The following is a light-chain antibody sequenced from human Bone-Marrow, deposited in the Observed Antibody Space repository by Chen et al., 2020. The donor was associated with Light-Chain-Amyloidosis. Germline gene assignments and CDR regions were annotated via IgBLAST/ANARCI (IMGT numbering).Light chain of an antibody. Sequence: SSVLTQPASVSAGPGQTATIACGGNNIGSTSVHWYQQPPGPPPLLVVYDDSDRPSGIPERLSGSNSGNTATLTISRVEAGDEADYYCQVWDRSSDRPVFGGGTKLTVL. V-gene: IGLV3-21*02. CDR2: DDS. CDR1: NIGSTS. J-gene: IGLJ3*02. CDR3: QVWDRSSDRPV.